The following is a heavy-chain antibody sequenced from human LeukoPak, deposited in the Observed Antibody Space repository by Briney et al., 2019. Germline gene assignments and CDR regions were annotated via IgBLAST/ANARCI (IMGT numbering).Heavy chain of an antibody. CDR1: GFPFNTQD. J-gene: IGHJ4*02. CDR3: GKGRVSE. D-gene: IGHD6-19*01. V-gene: IGHV3-23*01. Sequence: GGSLRLSCAASGFPFNTQDMRWVRQAPGKGLEWVSSIIAGGGATFYADSVRGRFTISRDNSRNTLDLQMNSLRVEDTAVYYCGKGRVSEWGQGTLVTVSS. CDR2: IIAGGGAT.